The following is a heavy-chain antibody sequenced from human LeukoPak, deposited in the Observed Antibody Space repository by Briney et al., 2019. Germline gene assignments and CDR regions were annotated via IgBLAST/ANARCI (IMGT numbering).Heavy chain of an antibody. V-gene: IGHV3-33*01. J-gene: IGHJ4*02. CDR3: AREEATTVRGVSDY. CDR1: GFTFSIYG. Sequence: QSGGSLRLSCAASGFTFSIYGMHWVRQAPGKGLEWVALIWFDGTRKYYADSVKGRFTISRDNSKNTLYLQMNSLRAEDTVVYYCAREEATTVRGVSDYWGQGTLVTVSS. CDR2: IWFDGTRK. D-gene: IGHD3-10*01.